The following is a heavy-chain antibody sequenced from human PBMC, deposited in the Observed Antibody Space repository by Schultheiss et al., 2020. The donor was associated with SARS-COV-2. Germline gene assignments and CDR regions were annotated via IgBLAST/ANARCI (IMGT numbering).Heavy chain of an antibody. D-gene: IGHD2-2*01. Sequence: SETLSLTCTVSGGSISSYYWSWIRQPPGKGPEWIGYIYYSGSTNYNPSLKSRVTISVDTSKNQFSLKLSSVTAADTAVYYCARGRGVVPAALYFDYWGQGTLVTVSS. V-gene: IGHV4-59*12. CDR1: GGSISSYY. CDR3: ARGRGVVPAALYFDY. J-gene: IGHJ4*02. CDR2: IYYSGST.